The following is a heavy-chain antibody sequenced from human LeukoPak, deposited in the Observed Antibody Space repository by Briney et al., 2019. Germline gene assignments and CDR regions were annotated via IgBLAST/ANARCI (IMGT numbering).Heavy chain of an antibody. D-gene: IGHD1-1*01. V-gene: IGHV4-30-4*08. CDR3: ARVVWTGTLTEYYYMDV. Sequence: SQTLSLTCTVSGGSISSGDYYWRWIRQPPGKGLEWIGYIYYSGSTYYNPSLKSRVTISVDTSKNQFSLKLGSVTAADTAVYYCARVVWTGTLTEYYYMDVWGKGTTVTVSS. CDR2: IYYSGST. CDR1: GGSISSGDYY. J-gene: IGHJ6*03.